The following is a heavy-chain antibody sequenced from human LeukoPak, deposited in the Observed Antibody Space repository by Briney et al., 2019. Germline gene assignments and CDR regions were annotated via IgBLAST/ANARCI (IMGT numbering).Heavy chain of an antibody. D-gene: IGHD2-21*01. Sequence: SETLSLTCTVSGRSISSSNYHWGWIRQPPAKGLEWIGSIFYSGRTSYNPSLQSRVTISVDTSKNQFSLKVTSVTAADTAVYYCARHVMAMRTWFDPWGQGTLVTVSS. CDR2: IFYSGRT. V-gene: IGHV4-39*01. CDR1: GRSISSSNYH. CDR3: ARHVMAMRTWFDP. J-gene: IGHJ5*02.